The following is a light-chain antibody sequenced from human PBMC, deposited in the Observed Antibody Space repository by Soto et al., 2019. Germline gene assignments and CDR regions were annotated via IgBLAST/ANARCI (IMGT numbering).Light chain of an antibody. V-gene: IGLV2-8*01. CDR1: SSDVGGYNY. Sequence: QSALTQPPSASGSPGQSVTISCTGTSSDVGGYNYVSWYQQHPGKAPKVMIYEVSKRPSGVPDRFSGSKSGNTASLTVSGLQAEDEADYYCTSYAGSNNPNYVFGTGTKLTVL. J-gene: IGLJ1*01. CDR3: TSYAGSNNPNYV. CDR2: EVS.